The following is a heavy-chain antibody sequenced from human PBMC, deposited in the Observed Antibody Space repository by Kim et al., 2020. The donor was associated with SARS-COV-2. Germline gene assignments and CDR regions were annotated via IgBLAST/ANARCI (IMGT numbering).Heavy chain of an antibody. D-gene: IGHD3-3*01. CDR2: INHSGST. CDR3: ARGTDFWSGYYNRFGYYG. CDR1: GGSFSGYY. J-gene: IGHJ6*01. V-gene: IGHV4-34*01. Sequence: SETLSLTCAVYGGSFSGYYWSWIRQPPGKGLEWIGEINHSGSTNYNPSLKSRVTISVDTSKNQFSLKLSSVTAADTAVYYCARGTDFWSGYYNRFGYYG.